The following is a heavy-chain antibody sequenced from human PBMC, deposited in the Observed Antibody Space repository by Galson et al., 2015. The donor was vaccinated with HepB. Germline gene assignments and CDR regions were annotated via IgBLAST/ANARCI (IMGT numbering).Heavy chain of an antibody. CDR1: GFTFSSYA. J-gene: IGHJ4*02. CDR3: ATDGAYCSSTSCYAYFDY. D-gene: IGHD2-2*01. Sequence: SLRLSCAASGFTFSSYAMNWVRQAPGKGLEWVSAISGSGGSTYYADSVKGRFTVSRDNSKNTLYLQMNSLRAEDTAVYYCATDGAYCSSTSCYAYFDYWGQGTLVTVSS. CDR2: ISGSGGST. V-gene: IGHV3-23*01.